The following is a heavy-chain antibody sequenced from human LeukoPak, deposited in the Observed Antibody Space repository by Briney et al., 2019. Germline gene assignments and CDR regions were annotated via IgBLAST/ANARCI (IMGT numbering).Heavy chain of an antibody. Sequence: ASVKVSCKASGYTFTGYYMHWVRQAPGQGLEWMGRINPNSGGTNYAQKFQGRVTMTRDTSVSTAYMELSRLRSDDTAVYYCARGEVEWLVLAVDGYFQHWGQGTLVTVSS. CDR1: GYTFTGYY. D-gene: IGHD6-19*01. CDR2: INPNSGGT. J-gene: IGHJ1*01. CDR3: ARGEVEWLVLAVDGYFQH. V-gene: IGHV1-2*06.